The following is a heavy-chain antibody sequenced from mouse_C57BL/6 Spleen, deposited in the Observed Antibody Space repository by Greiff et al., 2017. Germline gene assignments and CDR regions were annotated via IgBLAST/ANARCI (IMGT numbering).Heavy chain of an antibody. CDR2: IYPGDGDT. J-gene: IGHJ4*01. CDR1: GYAFSSSW. V-gene: IGHV1-82*01. CDR3: AYGNYADYYAMDY. D-gene: IGHD2-1*01. Sequence: QVQLQQSGPELVKPGASVKISCKASGYAFSSSWMHWVKQRPGKGLEWIGRIYPGDGDTNYNGKFKGKATLTADKSSSTAYMQLSSLTSEDSAVYFCAYGNYADYYAMDYWGQGTSVTVSS.